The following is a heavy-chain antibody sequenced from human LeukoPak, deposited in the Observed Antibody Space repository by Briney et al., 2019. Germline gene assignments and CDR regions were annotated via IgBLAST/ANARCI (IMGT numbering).Heavy chain of an antibody. D-gene: IGHD2-21*01. CDR3: ARQARYGDDDY. V-gene: IGHV5-51*01. J-gene: IGHJ4*02. Sequence: GESLKISCKASGYSFTTYWIGWVRQMPGKGLEWMAIIYRDNSDTRYSPSFQGQVTISADKSINTAYLQWSSLKASDTAMYYCARQARYGDDDYWGQGTLVTVSS. CDR2: IYRDNSDT. CDR1: GYSFTTYW.